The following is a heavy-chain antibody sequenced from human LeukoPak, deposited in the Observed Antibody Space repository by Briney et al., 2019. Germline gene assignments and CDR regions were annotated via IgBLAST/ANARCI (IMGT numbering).Heavy chain of an antibody. Sequence: GGSLRLSCAASGFTFSSYGMHWVRQAPGKGLQWVALIWYDGSNKDYADSVKGRFTISRDNSKNTLYLQMNSLRAEDTAVYYCARDFGSRYFDLWGRGTLVTVSS. CDR3: ARDFGSRYFDL. J-gene: IGHJ2*01. CDR1: GFTFSSYG. V-gene: IGHV3-33*01. D-gene: IGHD3-3*01. CDR2: IWYDGSNK.